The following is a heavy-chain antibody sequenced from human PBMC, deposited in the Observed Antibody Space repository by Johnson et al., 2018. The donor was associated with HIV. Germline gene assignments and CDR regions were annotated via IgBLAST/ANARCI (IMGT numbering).Heavy chain of an antibody. CDR1: GFTFSSYA. D-gene: IGHD2-8*01. J-gene: IGHJ3*02. V-gene: IGHV3-23*04. CDR3: ARPQVWYAHFDI. CDR2: ISGSGGST. Sequence: VQLVESGGGLVQPGGSLRLSCAASGFTFSSYAMSWVLQAPGKGLEWVSAISGSGGSTYYADSVKGRFTISRDNSKITLYLQRNSMRAVDTAVYYCARPQVWYAHFDIGGQGAMVTGSS.